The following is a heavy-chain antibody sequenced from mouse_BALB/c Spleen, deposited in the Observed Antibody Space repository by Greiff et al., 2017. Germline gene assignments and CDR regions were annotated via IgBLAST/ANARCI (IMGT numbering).Heavy chain of an antibody. CDR1: GYAFSSYW. V-gene: IGHV1-80*01. J-gene: IGHJ3*01. CDR2: IYPGDGDT. D-gene: IGHD4-1*01. Sequence: QVQLQQSGPELVKPGASVKISCKASGYAFSSYWMNWVKQRPGQGLEWIGQIYPGDGDTNYNGKFKGKATLTADKSSSTAYMQLSSLTSEDSAVYFCARPPSGVAWFAYWGQGTLVTVSA. CDR3: ARPPSGVAWFAY.